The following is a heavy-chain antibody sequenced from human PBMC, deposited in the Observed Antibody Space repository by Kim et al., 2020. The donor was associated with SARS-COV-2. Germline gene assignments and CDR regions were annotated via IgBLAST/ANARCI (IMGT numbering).Heavy chain of an antibody. Sequence: GGSLRLSCAASGFTFSSYAMSWVRQAPGKGLEWVSAISGSGGSTYYADSVKGRFTISRDNSKNTLYLQMNSLRAEDTAVYYCAKRGPVLLWFGESLGAFDIWGQGTMVTVSS. D-gene: IGHD3-10*01. J-gene: IGHJ3*02. V-gene: IGHV3-23*01. CDR1: GFTFSSYA. CDR2: ISGSGGST. CDR3: AKRGPVLLWFGESLGAFDI.